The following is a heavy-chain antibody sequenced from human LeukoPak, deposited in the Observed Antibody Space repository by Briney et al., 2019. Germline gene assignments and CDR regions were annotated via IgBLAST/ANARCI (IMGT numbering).Heavy chain of an antibody. V-gene: IGHV3-48*03. J-gene: IGHJ4*02. Sequence: PGGSLRLSCAASGFTFSSYEMNRVREAPGKGLEWVSHISSSGSTIYYADSVKGRFTISRDNAKNSLYLHMNSLRAEDTAVYYCARDGNKGDYFWGSSEFWGQGTLVTVSS. CDR2: ISSSGSTI. CDR3: ARDGNKGDYFWGSSEF. CDR1: GFTFSSYE. D-gene: IGHD3-16*01.